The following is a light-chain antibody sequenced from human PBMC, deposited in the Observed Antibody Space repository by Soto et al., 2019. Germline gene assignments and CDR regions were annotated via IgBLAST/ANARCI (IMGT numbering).Light chain of an antibody. CDR1: SSDVGAYNY. J-gene: IGLJ1*01. Sequence: QSALTQPASVSGPPGQSITISCTGTSSDVGAYNYVSWYQHHPGKAPRLVIFDVTNRPSGISDRFSGSKSGNTASLTISGLLAEDEADYYCTSHTSTSTYVFGTGTKLTVL. CDR3: TSHTSTSTYV. CDR2: DVT. V-gene: IGLV2-14*01.